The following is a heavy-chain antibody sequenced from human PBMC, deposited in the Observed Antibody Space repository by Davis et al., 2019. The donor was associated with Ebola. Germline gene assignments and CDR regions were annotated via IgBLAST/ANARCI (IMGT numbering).Heavy chain of an antibody. J-gene: IGHJ5*02. D-gene: IGHD3-3*01. V-gene: IGHV4-34*01. CDR3: ARGTYYDFWSGYKSNWFDP. Sequence: PSETLSLTCAVYGGSFSGYYWSWIRQPPGKGLEWIGEINHSGSTNYNPSLKSRVTISVDTSKNQFALKLSSVTAADTAVYYCARGTYYDFWSGYKSNWFDPWGQGTLVTVSS. CDR2: INHSGST. CDR1: GGSFSGYY.